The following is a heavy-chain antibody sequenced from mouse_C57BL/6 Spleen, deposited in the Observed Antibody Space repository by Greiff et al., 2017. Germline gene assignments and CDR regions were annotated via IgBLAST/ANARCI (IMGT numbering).Heavy chain of an antibody. CDR3: AGDYYGSYWYFDV. J-gene: IGHJ1*03. CDR1: GFSLTSYG. D-gene: IGHD1-1*01. CDR2: IWSGGST. Sequence: VTLMESGPGLVQPSQSLSITCTVSGFSLTSYGVHWVRQSPGKGLEWLGVIWSGGSTDYNAAFISRLSISKDNSKSQVFFKMNSLQADDTAIYYCAGDYYGSYWYFDVWGTGTTVTVSS. V-gene: IGHV2-2*01.